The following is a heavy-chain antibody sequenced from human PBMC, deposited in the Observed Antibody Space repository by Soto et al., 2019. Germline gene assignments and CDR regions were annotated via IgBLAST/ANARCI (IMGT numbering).Heavy chain of an antibody. CDR1: GYTFTSYG. CDR3: ARDRADIVVVPAAMTSDWFDP. V-gene: IGHV1-18*01. Sequence: ASVKVSCKASGYTFTSYGISWVRQAPGQGLEWMGWISAYNGNTNYAQKLQGRVTMTTDTSTSTAYMELRSLRSDDTAVYYCARDRADIVVVPAAMTSDWFDPWGQGTLVTVSS. J-gene: IGHJ5*02. CDR2: ISAYNGNT. D-gene: IGHD2-2*01.